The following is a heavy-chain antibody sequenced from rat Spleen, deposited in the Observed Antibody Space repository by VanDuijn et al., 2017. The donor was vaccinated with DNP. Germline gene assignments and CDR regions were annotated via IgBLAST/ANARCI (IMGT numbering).Heavy chain of an antibody. CDR3: VRERYGVDY. Sequence: EVQLQESGPGLVKPSQSLSLTCSVTGYSITSNYWGWIRKFPGNKMEWIGHISYSGTTSYHPSLKSRISISRDTSKNRFFLQLNSVTTADTATYDCVRERYGVDYWGQGVMVTVSS. D-gene: IGHD1-7*01. V-gene: IGHV3-1*01. CDR2: ISYSGTT. CDR1: GYSITSNY. J-gene: IGHJ2*01.